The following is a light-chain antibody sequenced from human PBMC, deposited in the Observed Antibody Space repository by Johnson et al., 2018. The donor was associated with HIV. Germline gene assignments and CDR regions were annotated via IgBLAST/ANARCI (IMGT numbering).Light chain of an antibody. CDR2: DNN. CDR1: SSNIGNNY. CDR3: GTWDSSLSVYV. V-gene: IGLV1-51*01. J-gene: IGLJ1*01. Sequence: SVLTQPPSVSAAPGQKVTISCSGSSSNIGNNYVSWYQQLPGTAPKLLIYDNNKRPSGIPDRFSGSTSGTSATLGIPGLQPGAEADYYCGTWDSSLSVYVFGTGTKVTVL.